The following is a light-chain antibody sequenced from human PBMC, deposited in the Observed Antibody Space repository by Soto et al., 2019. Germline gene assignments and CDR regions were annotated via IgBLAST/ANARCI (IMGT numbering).Light chain of an antibody. CDR3: SSYTSSPTGV. Sequence: QSALTQPASVSGSPGQSITISCTGTSSDVGRYNYVSWYQQHPGKAPKLMISEVSNRPSGVSNRFSGSKSGNTASLTISGLQAEDEADYYCSSYTSSPTGVFGTGTKVTVL. CDR1: SSDVGRYNY. V-gene: IGLV2-14*01. CDR2: EVS. J-gene: IGLJ1*01.